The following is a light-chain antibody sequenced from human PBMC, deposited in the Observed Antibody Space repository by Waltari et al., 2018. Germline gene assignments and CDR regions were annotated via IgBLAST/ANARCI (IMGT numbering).Light chain of an antibody. Sequence: DIVMTQSPDSLAVSLGERATLNCKSSQSVLYRSSNKNYLAWYQQKPGQSPNLLMYWASTREYGVPDRFRDSGSGTDFTLTISSLRAEDVAVYYCQQYLSTPFTFGPGTKVDIK. CDR1: QSVLYRSSNKNY. CDR3: QQYLSTPFT. J-gene: IGKJ3*01. V-gene: IGKV4-1*01. CDR2: WAS.